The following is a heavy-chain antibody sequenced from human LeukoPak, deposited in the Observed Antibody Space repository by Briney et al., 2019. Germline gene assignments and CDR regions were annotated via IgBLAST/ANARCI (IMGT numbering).Heavy chain of an antibody. D-gene: IGHD3-10*01. Sequence: GASVKVSCKASGGTFSSYAISWVRQAPGQGLEWMGGIIPIFGTANYAQKFQGRVTITADESTSTAYMELSSLRSEDTAVYYCARDLGYYGSEAYAFDIWGQGTMVTVSP. V-gene: IGHV1-69*13. J-gene: IGHJ3*02. CDR2: IIPIFGTA. CDR1: GGTFSSYA. CDR3: ARDLGYYGSEAYAFDI.